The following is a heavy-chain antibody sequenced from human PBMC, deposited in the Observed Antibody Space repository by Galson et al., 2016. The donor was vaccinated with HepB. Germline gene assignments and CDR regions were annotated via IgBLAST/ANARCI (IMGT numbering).Heavy chain of an antibody. CDR1: GYTFTSFY. J-gene: IGHJ3*02. CDR2: INPSGGST. CDR3: ASRWEHDAFDI. V-gene: IGHV1-46*01. D-gene: IGHD1-26*01. Sequence: SVKVSCKASGYTFTSFYMHWVRQAPGQGLEWMGIINPSGGSTSYAQKFQGRVTMTRDTSTSTVYMELSSLRSEDTAVYYCASRWEHDAFDIWGQGTMVTVSS.